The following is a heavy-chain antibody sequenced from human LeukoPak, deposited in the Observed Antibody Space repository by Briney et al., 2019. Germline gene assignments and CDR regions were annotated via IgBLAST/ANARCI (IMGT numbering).Heavy chain of an antibody. V-gene: IGHV3-64D*06. CDR2: ISSNRGST. J-gene: IGHJ4*02. D-gene: IGHD6-13*01. Sequence: PGGSLRLSCSASGFTFSSYAIHWVRRAPGKGLEYVSAISSNRGSTYYADSVQGRFTISRDNSKNTLYLQMSSLRAEDTAVYYCVKVAAAGGHYFDYWGQGTLVTVSS. CDR1: GFTFSSYA. CDR3: VKVAAAGGHYFDY.